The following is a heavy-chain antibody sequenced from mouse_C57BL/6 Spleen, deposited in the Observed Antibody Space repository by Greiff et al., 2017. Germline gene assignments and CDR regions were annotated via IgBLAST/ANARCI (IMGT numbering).Heavy chain of an antibody. V-gene: IGHV1-81*01. CDR2: IYPRSGNT. CDR3: ARGYDGYYY. Sequence: QVQLKQSGAELARPGASVKLSCKASGYTFTSYGISWVKQRTGQGLEWIGEIYPRSGNTYYNEKFKGKATLTADKSSSTAYMELRSLTFEDSAVYFCARGYDGYYYWGQGTTLTVSS. D-gene: IGHD2-3*01. J-gene: IGHJ2*01. CDR1: GYTFTSYG.